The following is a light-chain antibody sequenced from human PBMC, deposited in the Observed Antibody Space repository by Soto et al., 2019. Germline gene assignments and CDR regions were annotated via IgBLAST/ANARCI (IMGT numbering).Light chain of an antibody. CDR1: QGIRND. CDR2: AAS. V-gene: IGKV1-6*01. J-gene: IGKJ4*01. CDR3: LQDYNFPLT. Sequence: AIQMTQSPSSLSASVGDRVTITCRASQGIRNDLGWYQQKPGKAPKLLIHAASSLQPGVPSRFSGSGSGTVFTLTISSLQPGDFATYYCLQDYNFPLTFGGGTKVEI.